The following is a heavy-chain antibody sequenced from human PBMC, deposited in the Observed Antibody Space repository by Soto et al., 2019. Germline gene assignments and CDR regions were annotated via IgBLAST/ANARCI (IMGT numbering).Heavy chain of an antibody. CDR1: GGSIRSGDYY. D-gene: IGHD5-18*01. V-gene: IGHV4-30-4*01. CDR3: ARLYSYGYLWVFDY. CDR2: SYYRGST. Sequence: SETLSLTCTVSGGSIRSGDYYWRWIRQHTGQGLEWIGYSYYRGSTYYTPSLKRRVTISVDASKNQFYLKLSPVTPAETAVYYCARLYSYGYLWVFDYGGQGTLVPVSS. J-gene: IGHJ4*02.